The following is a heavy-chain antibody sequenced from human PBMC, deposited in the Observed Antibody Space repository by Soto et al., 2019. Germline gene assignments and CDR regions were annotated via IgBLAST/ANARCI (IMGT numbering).Heavy chain of an antibody. CDR3: ARRSSIGYYPTYYYYGMDV. D-gene: IGHD3-22*01. CDR1: GFTFSSYG. Sequence: SGGSLRLSCAASGFTFSSYGMHWVRQAPGKGLEWVAVIWYDGSNKYYADSVKGRFTISRDNSKITLYLQMNSLRAEDTAVYYCARRSSIGYYPTYYYYGMDVWGQWTSVTVSS. CDR2: IWYDGSNK. V-gene: IGHV3-33*01. J-gene: IGHJ6*01.